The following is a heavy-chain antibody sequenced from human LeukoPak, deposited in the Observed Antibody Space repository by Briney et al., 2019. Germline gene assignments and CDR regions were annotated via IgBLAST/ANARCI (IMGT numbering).Heavy chain of an antibody. CDR3: ARDPVPFWSGYGSSFDY. CDR2: ISYDGSNK. CDR1: GFTFSSYA. V-gene: IGHV3-30*01. D-gene: IGHD3-3*01. J-gene: IGHJ4*02. Sequence: GRSLRLSCAASGFTFSSYAMHWVRQAPGKGLEWVAVISYDGSNKYYADSVKGRFTISRDNSKNTLYLQMNSLRAEDTAVYYCARDPVPFWSGYGSSFDYWGQGTLVTVSS.